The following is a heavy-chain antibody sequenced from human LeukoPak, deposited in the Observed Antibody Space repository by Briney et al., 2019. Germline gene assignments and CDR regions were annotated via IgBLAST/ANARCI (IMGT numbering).Heavy chain of an antibody. D-gene: IGHD5-12*01. Sequence: SQTLSLTCTVSGGSISSGSYYWSWIRQPAGKGLEWIGRIYTSGSTNYNPSLKSRVTISVDTSKNQFSLKLSSVTAADTAVYYCARGKVGVATIEESGNGMDVWGQGTTVSVSS. V-gene: IGHV4-61*02. CDR1: GGSISSGSYY. CDR3: ARGKVGVATIEESGNGMDV. J-gene: IGHJ6*02. CDR2: IYTSGST.